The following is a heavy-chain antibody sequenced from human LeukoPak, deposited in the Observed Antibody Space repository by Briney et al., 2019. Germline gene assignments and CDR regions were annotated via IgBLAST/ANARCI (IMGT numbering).Heavy chain of an antibody. V-gene: IGHV3-7*01. Sequence: GGSLRLSCAASGFTFTTYWMAWVRQAPGKRLEWVANIKQDGSEAVYADSVRGRFTISRDNAKNSLYLQMNSLRVEDTAVYYCSNGIYDRSYWGQGTLVTVSS. CDR3: SNGIYDRSY. J-gene: IGHJ4*02. D-gene: IGHD2-8*01. CDR1: GFTFTTYW. CDR2: IKQDGSEA.